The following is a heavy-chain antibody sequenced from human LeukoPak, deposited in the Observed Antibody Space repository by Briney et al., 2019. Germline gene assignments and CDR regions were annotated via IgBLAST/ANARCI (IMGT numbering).Heavy chain of an antibody. D-gene: IGHD6-6*01. CDR2: INHSGST. CDR3: ARGQRPAARQVAYNWFDP. J-gene: IGHJ5*02. Sequence: SETLSLTCTVSGGSIYSSTDYWGWIRQPPGKGLEWIGEINHSGSTNYSPSLKSRVTISVDTSKNQFSLKLSSVTAADTAVYYCARGQRPAARQVAYNWFDPWGQGTLVTVSS. V-gene: IGHV4-39*07. CDR1: GGSIYSSTDY.